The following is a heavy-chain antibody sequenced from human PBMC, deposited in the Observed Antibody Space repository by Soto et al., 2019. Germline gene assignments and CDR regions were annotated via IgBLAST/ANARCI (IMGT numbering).Heavy chain of an antibody. J-gene: IGHJ6*02. CDR3: AKGGQDGYYYGMDV. CDR2: ISYDGSNK. Sequence: PGGSLRLSCAASGFTFSSYGMHWVRQAPGKGLEWVAAISYDGSNKYYADSVKGRFTISRDNSKNTLYLQMNSLRAEDTAVYYCAKGGQDGYYYGMDVWGQGTTVTVSS. V-gene: IGHV3-30*18. CDR1: GFTFSSYG.